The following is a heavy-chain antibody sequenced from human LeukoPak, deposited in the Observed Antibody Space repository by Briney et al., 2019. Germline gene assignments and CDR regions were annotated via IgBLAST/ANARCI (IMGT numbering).Heavy chain of an antibody. D-gene: IGHD1-26*01. CDR1: GYTFTGYY. J-gene: IGHJ6*03. CDR2: INPNSGGT. CDR3: ARDPIGGATSYYYYYMDV. Sequence: GASVKVSCKASGYTFTGYYMHWVRQAPGQGLEWMGWINPNSGGTNYAQKFQGRVTMTRDTSISTAYMELSRLRSDDTAVYYCARDPIGGATSYYYYYMDVWGKGTTVTVSS. V-gene: IGHV1-2*02.